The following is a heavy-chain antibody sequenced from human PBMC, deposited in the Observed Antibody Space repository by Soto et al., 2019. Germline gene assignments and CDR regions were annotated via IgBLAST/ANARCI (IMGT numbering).Heavy chain of an antibody. CDR3: ARDSPADYYGSGFDY. Sequence: QVQLVESGGGVVQPGRSLRLSCAASGFTFSRYAMHWVRQAPGKGLEWVAVISYDGSDKYYADSVKGRFTSSRDNSKNTLYLQMNSLRAEDTAVYYCARDSPADYYGSGFDYWGQGTLVTVSS. CDR1: GFTFSRYA. CDR2: ISYDGSDK. D-gene: IGHD3-10*01. V-gene: IGHV3-30-3*01. J-gene: IGHJ4*02.